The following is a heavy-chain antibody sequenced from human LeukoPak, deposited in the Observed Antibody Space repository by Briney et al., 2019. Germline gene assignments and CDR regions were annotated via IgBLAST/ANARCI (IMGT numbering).Heavy chain of an antibody. Sequence: PSETLSLTCTVSGGSISTYYWSWIRQPPGKGLEWIGYIYYTGSTNYNPSLKSRITISVDTSKNQFSLKLSSVTAADTAVYYCARGGSWFKYFDYWGQGTLVTVSS. D-gene: IGHD6-13*01. CDR3: ARGGSWFKYFDY. CDR2: IYYTGST. V-gene: IGHV4-59*01. CDR1: GGSISTYY. J-gene: IGHJ4*02.